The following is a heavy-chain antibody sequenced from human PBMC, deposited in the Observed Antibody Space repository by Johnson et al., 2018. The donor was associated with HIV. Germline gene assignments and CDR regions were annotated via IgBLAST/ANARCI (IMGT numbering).Heavy chain of an antibody. V-gene: IGHV3-30-3*01. CDR1: GFTFSSYA. CDR3: AREAATTFWGWDAFDI. Sequence: QVQVVESGGGVVQPGRSLRLSCAASGFTFSSYAMHWVRQAPGKGLEWVAVISYDGSNKYYTDSVKGRFTISREHSKNTLYLQMNSLRAEDTAVYYCAREAATTFWGWDAFDIWGQGTMVTISS. CDR2: ISYDGSNK. J-gene: IGHJ3*02. D-gene: IGHD3-10*02.